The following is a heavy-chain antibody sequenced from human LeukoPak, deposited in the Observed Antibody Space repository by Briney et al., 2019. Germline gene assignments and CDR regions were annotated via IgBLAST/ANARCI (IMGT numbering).Heavy chain of an antibody. J-gene: IGHJ4*02. CDR1: GFTFDHYA. CDR3: ARDVWPYTYYYDTHPLGGGFDY. CDR2: ISWNSGPV. Sequence: GGSLRLSCAASGFTFDHYAMHWVRQAPRKGLEWVSSISWNSGPVDYADSVKGRFTISRDNAKNSLYLQMNSLRTEDMAFYYCARDVWPYTYYYDTHPLGGGFDYWGQGTLVTVSS. V-gene: IGHV3-9*03. D-gene: IGHD3-22*01.